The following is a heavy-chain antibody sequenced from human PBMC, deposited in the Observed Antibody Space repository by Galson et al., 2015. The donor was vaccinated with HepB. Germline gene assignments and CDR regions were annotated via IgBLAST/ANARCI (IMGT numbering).Heavy chain of an antibody. V-gene: IGHV3-30*18. CDR2: ISYDGSNK. Sequence: SLRLSCAASGFTFSSYGMHWVRQAPGKGLEWVAVISYDGSNKYYADSVKGRFTISRDNSKNTLYLQMNSLRAEDTAVYYCAKDVAAAGNRLLQHWGQGTLVTVSS. D-gene: IGHD6-13*01. CDR1: GFTFSSYG. CDR3: AKDVAAAGNRLLQH. J-gene: IGHJ1*01.